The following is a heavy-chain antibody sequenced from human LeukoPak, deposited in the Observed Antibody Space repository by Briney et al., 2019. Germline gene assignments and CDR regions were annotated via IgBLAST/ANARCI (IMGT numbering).Heavy chain of an antibody. D-gene: IGHD3-9*01. Sequence: GGSLRLPCAASGFTFSSHWMHWVRHAPGKGLVWVSRIISNENSATYADSVKGRFTISRDNSKNTLYLQMNSLRAEDTAVYYCARREGWLLVLDYWGQGTLVTVSS. V-gene: IGHV3-74*01. CDR3: ARREGWLLVLDY. J-gene: IGHJ4*02. CDR1: GFTFSSHW. CDR2: IISNENSA.